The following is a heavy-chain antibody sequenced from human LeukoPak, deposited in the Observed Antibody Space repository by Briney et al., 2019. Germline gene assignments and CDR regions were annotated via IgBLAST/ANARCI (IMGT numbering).Heavy chain of an antibody. CDR1: GGSISSSSYY. V-gene: IGHV4-39*07. Sequence: SETLSLTCTVSGGSISSSSYYWGWIRQPPGKGLEWIGSIYYSGSTYYNPSLKSRVTISVDTSKNQFSLKLSSVTAADTAVYYCARDRVLYGAATGFDYWGQGTLVTVSS. CDR2: IYYSGST. D-gene: IGHD2-15*01. J-gene: IGHJ4*02. CDR3: ARDRVLYGAATGFDY.